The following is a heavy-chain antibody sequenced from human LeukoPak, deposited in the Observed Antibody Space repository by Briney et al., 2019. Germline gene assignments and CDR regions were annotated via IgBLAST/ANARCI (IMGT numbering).Heavy chain of an antibody. CDR1: GYSFTSYW. J-gene: IGHJ4*02. CDR2: IYPGDSDT. D-gene: IGHD5-18*01. Sequence: GESLKISWKGSGYSFTSYWIGWVRQMPGKGLEWMGIIYPGDSDTRYSPSFQDQVTFSADKSISTASLQWSSLKASDTAMYYCARHLGTAMVSPLGYWGQGTLVTVSS. CDR3: ARHLGTAMVSPLGY. V-gene: IGHV5-51*01.